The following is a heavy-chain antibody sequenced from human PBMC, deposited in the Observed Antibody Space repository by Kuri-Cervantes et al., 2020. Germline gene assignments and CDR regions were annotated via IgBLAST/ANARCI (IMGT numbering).Heavy chain of an antibody. CDR1: GFSLSTGGVG. CDR3: AHATLGYYDSSGYPYYFDY. V-gene: IGHV2-5*02. J-gene: IGHJ4*02. CDR2: IYWDDDK. Sequence: SGPTLVHPTQTLTLTCTFSGFSLSTGGVGVGWIRQPPGKALEWLALIYWDDDKRYSPSLKSRLTITKDTSKNQVVLTMTNMDPVDTATYYCAHATLGYYDSSGYPYYFDYWGQGTLVTVSS. D-gene: IGHD3-22*01.